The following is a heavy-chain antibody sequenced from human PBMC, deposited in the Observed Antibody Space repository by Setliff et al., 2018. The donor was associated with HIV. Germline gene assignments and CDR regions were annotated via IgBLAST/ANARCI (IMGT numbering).Heavy chain of an antibody. CDR2: LFSRGTT. Sequence: SETLSLTCTVSGGSITSAPYNWGWIRQPPGKGLEWVGSLFSRGTTYYHPSLKSRVTIPLDTSQNHFSLKLTSVTAADTAVYYCARGSAVTGTLEYWGQGTLVTVSS. J-gene: IGHJ4*02. D-gene: IGHD6-19*01. CDR3: ARGSAVTGTLEY. CDR1: GGSITSAPYN. V-gene: IGHV4-39*02.